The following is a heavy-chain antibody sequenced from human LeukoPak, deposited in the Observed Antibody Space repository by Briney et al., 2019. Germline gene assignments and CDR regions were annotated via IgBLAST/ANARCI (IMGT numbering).Heavy chain of an antibody. Sequence: ASMKVSCKASGYTFTDYYIHWVRQAPGQGLEWMGWINPNSGDTKNSQNFQDRVTMTRDTSINTAYMELSSLRSDDTAVYYCVREGKYSSGWYEPLDSWGQGTLVTVSS. V-gene: IGHV1-2*02. J-gene: IGHJ4*02. CDR2: INPNSGDT. D-gene: IGHD6-19*01. CDR3: VREGKYSSGWYEPLDS. CDR1: GYTFTDYY.